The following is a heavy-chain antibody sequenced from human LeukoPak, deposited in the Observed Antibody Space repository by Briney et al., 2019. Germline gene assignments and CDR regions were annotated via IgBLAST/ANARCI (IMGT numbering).Heavy chain of an antibody. Sequence: ASVKVSCKASGYSFSSYGITWVRQAPGQGPEWMGWINPNSGGINYAQKFQGRVTMTRDTSISTAYMELRRLRADDTAVYYCVRGGFAELSHYFYYHMDVWGQGTTVTVSS. D-gene: IGHD1-14*01. CDR3: VRGGFAELSHYFYYHMDV. V-gene: IGHV1-2*02. CDR1: GYSFSSYG. CDR2: INPNSGGI. J-gene: IGHJ6*02.